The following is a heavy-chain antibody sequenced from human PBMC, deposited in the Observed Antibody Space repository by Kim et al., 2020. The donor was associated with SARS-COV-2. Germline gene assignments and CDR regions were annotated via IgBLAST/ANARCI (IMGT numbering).Heavy chain of an antibody. CDR3: ARTTEVDTAMEAYYYYGMDV. D-gene: IGHD5-18*01. Sequence: SVKVSCKASGGTFSSYAISWVRQAPGQGLEWMGGIIPIFGTANYAQKFQGRVTITADESTSTAYMELSSLRSEDTAVYYCARTTEVDTAMEAYYYYGMDVWGQGTTVTVSS. CDR2: IIPIFGTA. J-gene: IGHJ6*02. V-gene: IGHV1-69*13. CDR1: GGTFSSYA.